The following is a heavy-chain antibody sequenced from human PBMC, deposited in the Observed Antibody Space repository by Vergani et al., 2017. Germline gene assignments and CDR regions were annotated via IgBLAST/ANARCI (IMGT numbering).Heavy chain of an antibody. CDR1: GNSISSEYY. J-gene: IGHJ4*02. Sequence: QVQLQESGPGLVKPSETLSLTCSVSGNSISSEYYWGWIRQPPGKGLEWIGTINHSGGTYYNPSLKSRVTISVDTSKNQFSLKLSSVTAADTAVYYCARRGVTGTFPFDYWGQGTLVTVSS. V-gene: IGHV4-38-2*01. D-gene: IGHD1-7*01. CDR2: INHSGGT. CDR3: ARRGVTGTFPFDY.